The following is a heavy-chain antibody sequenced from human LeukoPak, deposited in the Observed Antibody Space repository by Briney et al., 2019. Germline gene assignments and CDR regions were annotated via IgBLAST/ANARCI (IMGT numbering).Heavy chain of an antibody. D-gene: IGHD5-18*01. Sequence: SETLSLTCAVYGGSFSGYYWSWIRQPPGKGLEWIGEINHSGSTNYNPSLKSRVTISVDTSKNQFSLKLSSVTAADTAVYYCARRGIQLWLGYYYYMDVWGKGTTVTISS. V-gene: IGHV4-34*01. CDR2: INHSGST. J-gene: IGHJ6*03. CDR3: ARRGIQLWLGYYYYMDV. CDR1: GGSFSGYY.